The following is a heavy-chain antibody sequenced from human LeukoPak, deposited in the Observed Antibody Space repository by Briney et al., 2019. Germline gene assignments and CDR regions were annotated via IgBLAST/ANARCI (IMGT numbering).Heavy chain of an antibody. J-gene: IGHJ4*02. CDR1: GGSISSGGSY. CDR2: IYYSGST. Sequence: PSETLSLTCTVSGGSISSGGSYWSWIRQHPGKGLEWIGYIYYSGSTYYNPSLKSRVTISVDTSKNQFSLKLSSVTAADTAVYYCARADYDSSGLLDYWGQGTLVTVSS. CDR3: ARADYDSSGLLDY. D-gene: IGHD3-22*01. V-gene: IGHV4-31*03.